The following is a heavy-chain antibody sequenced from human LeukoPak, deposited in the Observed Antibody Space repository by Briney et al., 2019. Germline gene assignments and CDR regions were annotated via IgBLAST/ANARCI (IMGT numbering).Heavy chain of an antibody. CDR2: INSDGSST. CDR1: GFTFDDYS. J-gene: IGHJ4*02. CDR3: ARAKKGGFGDPNPRQSFDY. Sequence: PGGSLRLSCAASGFTFDDYSMHWVRQPPGKGLEWVSRINSDGSSTSYADSVKGRFTISRDNAKNTLYLQMNSLRAEDTAVYYCARAKKGGFGDPNPRQSFDYWGQGTLVTVSS. D-gene: IGHD3-10*01. V-gene: IGHV3-74*01.